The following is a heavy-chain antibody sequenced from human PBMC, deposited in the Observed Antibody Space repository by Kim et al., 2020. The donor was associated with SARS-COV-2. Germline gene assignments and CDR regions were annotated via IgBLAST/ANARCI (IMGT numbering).Heavy chain of an antibody. J-gene: IGHJ4*02. Sequence: GSTNHNPSLKRRVTISVDTSQNQFSLKLSSVTAADTAVYYCARGAVRPDYWGQGTLVTVSS. V-gene: IGHV4-34*01. D-gene: IGHD3-22*01. CDR2: GST. CDR3: ARGAVRPDY.